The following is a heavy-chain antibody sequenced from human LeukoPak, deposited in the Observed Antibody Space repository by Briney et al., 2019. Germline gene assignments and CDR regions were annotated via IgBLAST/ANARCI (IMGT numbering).Heavy chain of an antibody. Sequence: GGSLRLSCAASRFTFSDHFMDWVRQAPGKGLEWVGRIRNKANNYTTDYAASVKGRFTILRDDSKNSLYLQMNSLKTEDTAVYYCAPIFDPWGQGTLVTVSS. CDR3: APIFDP. D-gene: IGHD2-21*01. CDR1: RFTFSDHF. CDR2: IRNKANNYTT. V-gene: IGHV3-72*01. J-gene: IGHJ5*02.